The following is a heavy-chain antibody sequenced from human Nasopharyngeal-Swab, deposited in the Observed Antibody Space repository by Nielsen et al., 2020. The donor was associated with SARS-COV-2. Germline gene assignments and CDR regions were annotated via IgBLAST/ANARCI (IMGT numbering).Heavy chain of an antibody. J-gene: IGHJ4*02. CDR3: ARRLGLRAPFDY. V-gene: IGHV4-59*08. Sequence: SETLSLTCTVSGDSMSNFHWSWIRLSPGKGLEWIGYVYDSGSTKYNPSLNSRVTISVDTSKTQFSLKVRSVTAADTAVYFCARRLGLRAPFDYWGQGTLVTVSS. CDR2: VYDSGST. D-gene: IGHD5/OR15-5a*01. CDR1: GDSMSNFH.